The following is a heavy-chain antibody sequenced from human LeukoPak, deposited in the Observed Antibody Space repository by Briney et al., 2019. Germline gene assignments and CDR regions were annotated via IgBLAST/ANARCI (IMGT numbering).Heavy chain of an antibody. CDR2: ISGSGGST. D-gene: IGHD1-1*01. V-gene: IGHV3-23*01. Sequence: GGSLRLSCAASGFTFSSYAMSWVRQAPGKGLEWVSAISGSGGSTYYADSVKGRFTISRDNSKNTLYLQMNSLRAEDTAVYYCAKDHNHYYYYGMDVWGQGTTVTVSS. CDR3: AKDHNHYYYYGMDV. CDR1: GFTFSSYA. J-gene: IGHJ6*02.